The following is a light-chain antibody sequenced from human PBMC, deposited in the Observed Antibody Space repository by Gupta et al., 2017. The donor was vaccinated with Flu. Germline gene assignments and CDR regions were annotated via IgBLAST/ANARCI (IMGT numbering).Light chain of an antibody. CDR3: QQSHSAPYT. J-gene: IGKJ2*01. Sequence: PTSLSASVGDRVTITCRASQTISSYLNWYQQKPGKAPELLIYAASTLQSGVPSRFGGSGSGTDFTFTIDRLQPEDFATFYCQQSHSAPYTFGQGTKVEIK. V-gene: IGKV1-39*01. CDR1: QTISSY. CDR2: AAS.